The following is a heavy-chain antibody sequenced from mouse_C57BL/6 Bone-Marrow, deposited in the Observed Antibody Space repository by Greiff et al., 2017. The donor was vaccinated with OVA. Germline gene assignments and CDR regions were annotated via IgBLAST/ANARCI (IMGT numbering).Heavy chain of an antibody. CDR1: GYTFTSYW. CDR3: TRSYDYDRYFDV. V-gene: IGHV1-5*01. CDR2: IYPGNSDT. D-gene: IGHD2-4*01. Sequence: VQLQQSGTVLARPGASVKMSCKTSGYTFTSYWMHWVKQRPGQGLEWIGAIYPGNSDTSYNQKFKGKAKLTAVTSASTAYMELSSLTNEDSAVYYGTRSYDYDRYFDVWGTGTTVTVSS. J-gene: IGHJ1*03.